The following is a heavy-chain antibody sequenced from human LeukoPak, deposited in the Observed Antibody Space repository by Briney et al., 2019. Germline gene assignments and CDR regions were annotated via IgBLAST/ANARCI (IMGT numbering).Heavy chain of an antibody. D-gene: IGHD6-13*01. CDR1: GDTFSSYG. CDR3: ASGPYSSSHFDY. Sequence: GASVKVSCKASGDTFSSYGISWVRQAPGQGLEWMGGIIPMFGTANYAQKFQGRVTITADKSTSTAYMELSSLRSEDTAVYYCASGPYSSSHFDYWGQGTLVTVSS. J-gene: IGHJ4*02. V-gene: IGHV1-69*06. CDR2: IIPMFGTA.